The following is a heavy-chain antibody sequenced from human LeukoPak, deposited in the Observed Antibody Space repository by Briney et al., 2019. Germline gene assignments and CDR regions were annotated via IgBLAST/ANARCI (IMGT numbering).Heavy chain of an antibody. CDR2: IGSSAGDT. V-gene: IGHV3-23*01. Sequence: GGSLRLSCAASGFTFSSYAMHWVRQAPGKGLEWVSTIGSSAGDTHYADSVKGRFTISRDNSKNSLYLQMNSLRAEDTAVYYCAKYYYTSGSSGGRVFDYWGQGTLVTVSS. CDR1: GFTFSSYA. CDR3: AKYYYTSGSSGGRVFDY. J-gene: IGHJ4*02. D-gene: IGHD3-10*01.